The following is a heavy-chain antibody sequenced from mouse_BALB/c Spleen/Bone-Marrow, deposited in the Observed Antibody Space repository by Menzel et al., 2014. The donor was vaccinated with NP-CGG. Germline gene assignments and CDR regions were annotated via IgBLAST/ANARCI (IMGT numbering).Heavy chain of an antibody. CDR3: ARGEGYLDY. CDR2: ISSGGRYT. CDR1: GFTFXSST. V-gene: IGHV5-6-4*01. J-gene: IGHJ2*01. Sequence: EVQLVESGGGLVKPVGSLKLSCTASGFTFXSSTMSWVRQTPEKRLEWVASISSGGRYTFYPDSVKGRFTISRDNAKNTLYLQMSSLKSEDTAMYYCARGEGYLDYWGQGTTPTVSS.